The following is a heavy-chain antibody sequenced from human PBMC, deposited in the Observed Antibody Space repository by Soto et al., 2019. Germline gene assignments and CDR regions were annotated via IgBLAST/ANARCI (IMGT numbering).Heavy chain of an antibody. J-gene: IGHJ5*02. D-gene: IGHD3-10*01. CDR1: GFTFSSYA. V-gene: IGHV3-23*01. Sequence: PGGSLRLSCAASGFTFSSYAMSWVRQAPGKGLEWVSAISGSGGSTYYADSVKGRFTISRDNSKNTLYLQMNSLRAEDTAVYYCAKDPDLVGLLWFGHLNPFDPWGQGTLVTVSS. CDR2: ISGSGGST. CDR3: AKDPDLVGLLWFGHLNPFDP.